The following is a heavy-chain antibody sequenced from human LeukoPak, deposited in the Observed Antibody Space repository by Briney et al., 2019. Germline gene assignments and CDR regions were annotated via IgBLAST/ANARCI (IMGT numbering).Heavy chain of an antibody. CDR3: ARDDALVATGSFDY. CDR1: GYTFTSYG. D-gene: IGHD5-12*01. CDR2: ISAYNGNT. V-gene: IGHV1-18*01. Sequence: EASVKVSCKASGYTFTSYGINWVRPAPAQGLEWMGWISAYNGNTNYAQKLQGRVTMTTDTSTSAAYMELRSLRSDDTAVYYCARDDALVATGSFDYWGQGTLVTVSS. J-gene: IGHJ4*02.